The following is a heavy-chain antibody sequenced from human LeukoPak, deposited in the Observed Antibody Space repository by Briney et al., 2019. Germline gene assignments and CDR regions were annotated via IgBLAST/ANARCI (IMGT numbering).Heavy chain of an antibody. Sequence: PSETLSLTCTVSGGSIGSYYWTWIRQPPGKGLEWIGYIYYSGSTNYNPSLKSRVTISVDTSKNQFSLKLSSVTAADTAVYYCARDGEMATIENYFEYWGQGTLVTVSS. CDR2: IYYSGST. J-gene: IGHJ4*02. CDR3: ARDGEMATIENYFEY. V-gene: IGHV4-59*12. CDR1: GGSIGSYY. D-gene: IGHD5-24*01.